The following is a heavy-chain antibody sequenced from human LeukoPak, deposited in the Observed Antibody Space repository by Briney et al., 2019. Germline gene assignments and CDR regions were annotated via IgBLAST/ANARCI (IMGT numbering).Heavy chain of an antibody. CDR1: GFTFSAYS. CDR2: ISSSSRSI. CDR3: ARDRDDDSSGSIDDAFDI. D-gene: IGHD3-22*01. V-gene: IGHV3-21*01. Sequence: GGSLRLSCAASGFTFSAYSMNWVRQAPGRGLEWVSSISSSSRSIYNADSVKGRFTISRDNAKRSLYSQMNSLRAEDTAVYYCARDRDDDSSGSIDDAFDIWGQGTMVTVSS. J-gene: IGHJ3*02.